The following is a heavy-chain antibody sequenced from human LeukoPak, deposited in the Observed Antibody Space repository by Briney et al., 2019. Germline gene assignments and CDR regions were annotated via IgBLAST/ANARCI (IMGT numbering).Heavy chain of an antibody. J-gene: IGHJ3*02. D-gene: IGHD3-9*01. CDR1: GGSISSYY. CDR3: ARARYVNSFYAFDI. V-gene: IGHV4-59*01. CDR2: LSKSGNT. Sequence: SETLSLTCTVSGGSISSYYWSWIRLPPGKGLEWIGYLSKSGNTNYSPVLKNRVIIFGDTSKNQFFLKLSSVPAADTAVYYCARARYVNSFYAFDIWGQGTLVTVSS.